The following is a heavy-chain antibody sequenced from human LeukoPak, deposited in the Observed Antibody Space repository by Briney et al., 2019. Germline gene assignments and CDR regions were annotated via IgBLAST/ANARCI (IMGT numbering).Heavy chain of an antibody. CDR2: INHSGST. J-gene: IGHJ4*02. CDR1: GGSFSGYY. D-gene: IGHD3-3*01. CDR3: ARARSGYWRYFDY. V-gene: IGHV4-34*01. Sequence: PSETLSLTCAVYGGSFSGYYWSWIRQPPGKGLEWIGEINHSGSTNYNPSLRSRVTISVDTSKSQFSLKLSSVTAADTAVYYCARARSGYWRYFDYWGQGTLVTVSS.